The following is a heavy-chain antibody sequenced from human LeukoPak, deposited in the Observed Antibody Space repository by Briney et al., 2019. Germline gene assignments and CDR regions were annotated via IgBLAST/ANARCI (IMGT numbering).Heavy chain of an antibody. CDR3: ARVSTIFGVAPFDP. CDR1: GYTFTGYY. D-gene: IGHD3-3*01. CDR2: INPNSGGT. Sequence: ASVKVSCKASGYTFTGYYMHWVRQAPGQGLEWMGWINPNSGGTNYAQKFQGRVTMTRDTTISTAYMELSRLRSDDTAVYYCARVSTIFGVAPFDPRGQGTLVTVSS. J-gene: IGHJ5*02. V-gene: IGHV1-2*02.